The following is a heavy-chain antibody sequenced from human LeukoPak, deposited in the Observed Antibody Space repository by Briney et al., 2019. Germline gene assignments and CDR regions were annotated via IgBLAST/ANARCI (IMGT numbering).Heavy chain of an antibody. J-gene: IGHJ6*03. CDR2: INPNSGGT. CDR1: GYTFTDYY. V-gene: IGHV1-2*02. CDR3: ASSRQSTYYSYTSA. D-gene: IGHD1-1*01. Sequence: ASVKVSCKASGYTFTDYYIHWVRQAPGQGLEWMAWINPNSGGTNYAQKFQGRVTMTRDTSISTAYMELSRLRSDDTALYYCASSRQSTYYSYTSAWGKKGPRSVSS.